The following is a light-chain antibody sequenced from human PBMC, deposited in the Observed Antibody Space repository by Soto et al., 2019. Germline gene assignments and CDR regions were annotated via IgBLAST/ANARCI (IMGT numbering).Light chain of an antibody. CDR2: SNN. V-gene: IGLV1-44*01. Sequence: QSVLTRPHSASGTPGQRVTISCSGSSSNIGSNTVNWYQQLPGTAPKLLIYSNNQRPSGVPDRFSGSKSGTSASLAISGLQSEDEADYYCAAWDDSLNGFYVFGTGTKVTVL. CDR3: AAWDDSLNGFYV. J-gene: IGLJ1*01. CDR1: SSNIGSNT.